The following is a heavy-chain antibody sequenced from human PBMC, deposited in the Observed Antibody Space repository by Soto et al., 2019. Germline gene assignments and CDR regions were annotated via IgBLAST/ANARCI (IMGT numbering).Heavy chain of an antibody. D-gene: IGHD6-13*01. CDR3: ARDEAAAGHTFDY. CDR1: YGSRGGVGGY. J-gene: IGHJ4*02. V-gene: IGHV4-31*02. CDR2: IYYSGST. Sequence: LRWSVVYGSRGGVGGYWSWNRQHPGKGLEWIGYIYYSGSTYYNPSLKSRVTISVDTSKNQFSLKLSSVTAADTAVYYCARDEAAAGHTFDYWGQGTLVTVSS.